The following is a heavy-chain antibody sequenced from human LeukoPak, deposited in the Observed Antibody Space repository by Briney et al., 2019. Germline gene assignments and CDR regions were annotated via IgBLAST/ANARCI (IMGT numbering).Heavy chain of an antibody. V-gene: IGHV3-66*01. Sequence: TGGSLRLSCAASGFTVTSNHMNWVRKAPGKGLGWVSIIYTGGTTHYTDSLRGRITISRDDSRNTVYLQMNSLRAEDTAVYYCARDSSSHYFDYWGQGTLVTVSS. J-gene: IGHJ4*02. D-gene: IGHD6-6*01. CDR1: GFTVTSNH. CDR2: IYTGGTT. CDR3: ARDSSSHYFDY.